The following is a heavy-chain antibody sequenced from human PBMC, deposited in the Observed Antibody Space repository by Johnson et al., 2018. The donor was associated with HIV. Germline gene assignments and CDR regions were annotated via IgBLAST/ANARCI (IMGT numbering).Heavy chain of an antibody. V-gene: IGHV3-53*01. CDR1: GFTVTNNY. J-gene: IGHJ3*02. D-gene: IGHD5-18*01. Sequence: VQLVESGGGLIQPGGSLRLSCAASGFTVTNNYMSWVRQAPGKGLEWVSVIYSGGNTYYADSLKGRFTISRDKSKNTLYLQMNSLRAEDTAVYYCARGLIIQLWLQAAFDIWGQGTMVTVSS. CDR3: ARGLIIQLWLQAAFDI. CDR2: IYSGGNT.